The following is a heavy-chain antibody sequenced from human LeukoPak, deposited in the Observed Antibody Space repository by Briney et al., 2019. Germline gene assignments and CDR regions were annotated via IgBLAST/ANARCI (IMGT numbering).Heavy chain of an antibody. CDR3: ARGYSSGYRIDY. Sequence: GGSLRLSCAASGFTFSSYWMHWVRQAPGKGLVWVPRINSDGSTTSYADSVKGRFTISRDNAKKTLYLQMNSLRAEDTAIYYCARGYSSGYRIDYWGQGTLVTVSS. CDR2: INSDGSTT. V-gene: IGHV3-74*01. D-gene: IGHD5-18*01. CDR1: GFTFSSYW. J-gene: IGHJ4*02.